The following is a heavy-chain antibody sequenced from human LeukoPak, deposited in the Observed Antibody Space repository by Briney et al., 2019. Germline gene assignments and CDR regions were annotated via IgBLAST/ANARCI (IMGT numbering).Heavy chain of an antibody. V-gene: IGHV4-30-4*07. Sequence: PSQTLSLTCAVSGGSISSGGYSWSWIRQPPGKGREWFGYIYYSGSTYYNPSLKSRVTISVDTSKNKFSLKLSSVTAADTAVYYCARGDDYSMGWFDPWGQGTLVTVSS. CDR3: ARGDDYSMGWFDP. CDR2: IYYSGST. CDR1: GGSISSGGYS. D-gene: IGHD4-11*01. J-gene: IGHJ5*02.